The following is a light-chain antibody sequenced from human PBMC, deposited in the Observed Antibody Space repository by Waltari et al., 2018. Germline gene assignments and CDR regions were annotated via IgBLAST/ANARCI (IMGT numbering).Light chain of an antibody. CDR2: DVS. Sequence: QSTLTQPASVSGSPGQSITIACPGPSRDAVCHHNVSCYQQHPGKAPKLVIYDVSSRPSGVSNRFSGSKSGNTASLTIYGLQAEDEADYYCSSYTSSSTRVFGTGTRVTVL. CDR3: SSYTSSSTRV. CDR1: SRDAVCHHN. J-gene: IGLJ1*01. V-gene: IGLV2-14*03.